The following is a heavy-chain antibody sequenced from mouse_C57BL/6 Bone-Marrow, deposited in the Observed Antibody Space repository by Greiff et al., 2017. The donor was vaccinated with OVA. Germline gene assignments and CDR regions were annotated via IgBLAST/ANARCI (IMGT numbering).Heavy chain of an antibody. CDR3: ARDGYYAMDY. V-gene: IGHV1-26*01. CDR2: INPNNGGT. CDR1: GYTFTDYY. J-gene: IGHJ4*01. Sequence: VQLQQSGPELVKPGASVKLSCKASGYTFTDYYMNWVKQSHGKSLEWFGDINPNNGGTSYNQKFKGKATLTVDKSSSTAYMELRSLTSEDSAVYYCARDGYYAMDYWGQGTSVTVSS.